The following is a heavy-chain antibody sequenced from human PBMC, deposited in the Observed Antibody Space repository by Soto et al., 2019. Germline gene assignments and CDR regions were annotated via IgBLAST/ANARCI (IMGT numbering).Heavy chain of an antibody. Sequence: PSETLSLTCTVSGGSDSSESHYWSWNRQTPGKGLEWIGYSSYTGSTNYNTSLKGRVTMSVDTSRDQVSLRLRSVTRADTAVYYCARGAPYSDTSANFWYFDLWGRGSQCTGSS. J-gene: IGHJ2*01. V-gene: IGHV4-61*01. D-gene: IGHD3-22*01. CDR1: GGSDSSESHY. CDR2: SSYTGST. CDR3: ARGAPYSDTSANFWYFDL.